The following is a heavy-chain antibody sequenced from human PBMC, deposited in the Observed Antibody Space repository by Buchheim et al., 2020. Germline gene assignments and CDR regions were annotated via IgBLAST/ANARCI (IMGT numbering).Heavy chain of an antibody. Sequence: QVQLVESGGGVVQPGRSLRLSCAASGFTFSSYAMHWVRQAPGKGLEWVAVISYDGSNKYYADSVKGRFTISRDHSKNTLYLQMNSLRAEETAVYYCARDRHSGWYFEGWFDPWGQGTL. J-gene: IGHJ5*02. CDR1: GFTFSSYA. CDR2: ISYDGSNK. D-gene: IGHD6-19*01. V-gene: IGHV3-30*14. CDR3: ARDRHSGWYFEGWFDP.